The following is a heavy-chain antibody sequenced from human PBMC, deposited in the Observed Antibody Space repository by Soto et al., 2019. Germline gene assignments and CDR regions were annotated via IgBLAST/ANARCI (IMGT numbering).Heavy chain of an antibody. J-gene: IGHJ6*02. CDR1: GYTFTSYG. Sequence: QVQLVQSGAEVKKPGASVKVSCKASGYTFTSYGISWVRQAPGQGLEWMGWISAYNGNTNYAQKLQGRVTMTTDTYTSTAYMELRSLRSDDTAVYYCAYVLLWFGELFNHGGMDVWGQGTTVTVSS. CDR3: AYVLLWFGELFNHGGMDV. D-gene: IGHD3-10*01. V-gene: IGHV1-18*01. CDR2: ISAYNGNT.